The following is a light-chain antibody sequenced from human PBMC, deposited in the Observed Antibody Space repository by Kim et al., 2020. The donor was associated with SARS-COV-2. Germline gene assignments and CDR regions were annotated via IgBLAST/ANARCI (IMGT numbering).Light chain of an antibody. Sequence: ASVGDRVTNTCRARQGIRNDLGWYQQKPEKAPNLLIYAASNLQSGVPSRFSGSGSGTDFTLTISSLQPEDFATYYCLQDYNYPRTFGQGTKVDIK. V-gene: IGKV1-6*01. CDR1: QGIRND. CDR3: LQDYNYPRT. CDR2: AAS. J-gene: IGKJ1*01.